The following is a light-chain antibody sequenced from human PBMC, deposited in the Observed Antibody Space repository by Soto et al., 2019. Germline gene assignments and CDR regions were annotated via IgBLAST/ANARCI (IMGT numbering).Light chain of an antibody. V-gene: IGKV1-39*01. CDR2: AAS. CDR3: QQSYTTPVYS. Sequence: DIQMTQSPSSLSASVGDRVTITCRASQNIIFYLNWYQQRIGKSPKLLIYAASNLQSGVPSRFSGSGSGTDFTLNIRNLQPEDFPNYFCQQSYTTPVYSFGQGTKVDIK. CDR1: QNIIFY. J-gene: IGKJ2*01.